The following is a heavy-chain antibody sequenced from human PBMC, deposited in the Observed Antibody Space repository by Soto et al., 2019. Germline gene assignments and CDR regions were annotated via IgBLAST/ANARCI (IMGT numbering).Heavy chain of an antibody. CDR1: GYTFTSYG. Sequence: ASVKVSCKASGYTFTSYGISWVRQAPGQGLEWMGWISAYNGNTNYAQKLQGRVNMTTDTSTSTAYMELRSLRSDDTAVYYCARDGRFLEWLLSAFDIWGQGTMVTVSS. J-gene: IGHJ3*02. CDR3: ARDGRFLEWLLSAFDI. V-gene: IGHV1-18*01. D-gene: IGHD3-3*01. CDR2: ISAYNGNT.